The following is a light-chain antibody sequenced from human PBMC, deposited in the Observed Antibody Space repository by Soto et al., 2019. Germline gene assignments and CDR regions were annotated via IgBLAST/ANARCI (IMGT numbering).Light chain of an antibody. CDR1: QSISSTF. Sequence: EIVLTQSPGSLSLSPGERATLSCRASQSISSTFFAWYQQKAGQAPRLLIYGASSRATGIPDRFTGSGAGTASIITSSRLEQEDVAFYFCQQYESPVTFGQGTKVEVK. V-gene: IGKV3-20*01. CDR2: GAS. CDR3: QQYESPVT. J-gene: IGKJ1*01.